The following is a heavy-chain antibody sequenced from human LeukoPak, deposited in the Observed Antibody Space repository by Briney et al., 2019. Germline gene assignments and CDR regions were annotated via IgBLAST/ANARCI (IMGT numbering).Heavy chain of an antibody. V-gene: IGHV4-4*07. J-gene: IGHJ4*02. CDR3: AREAEDGDYSDY. CDR2: IYSSGRT. Sequence: SETLSLTCTVSGGSISSYYWSWIRQPAGKGLEWIGRIYSSGRTNYNPSLKSRVTMSVDTSKNQFSLKLSSVTAADTAVYYCAREAEDGDYSDYWGQGTLVTVSS. CDR1: GGSISSYY. D-gene: IGHD4-17*01.